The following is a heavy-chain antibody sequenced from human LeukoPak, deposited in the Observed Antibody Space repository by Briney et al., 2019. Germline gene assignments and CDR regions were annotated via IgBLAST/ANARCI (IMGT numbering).Heavy chain of an antibody. J-gene: IGHJ6*03. Sequence: PGGSLRLSCAASGFTFSSYWMSWVRQAPGKGLEWVANIKQDGSEKYYVDSVKGRFTISRDNAKNSLYLQMNSLRAEDTAVYYCARVEASGSYCSSTSCYYYYYYMDVWGKGTTVTVSS. CDR2: IKQDGSEK. CDR1: GFTFSSYW. D-gene: IGHD2-2*01. CDR3: ARVEASGSYCSSTSCYYYYYYMDV. V-gene: IGHV3-7*01.